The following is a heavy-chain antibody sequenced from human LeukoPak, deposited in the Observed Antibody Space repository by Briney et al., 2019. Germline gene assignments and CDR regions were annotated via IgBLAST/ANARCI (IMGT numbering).Heavy chain of an antibody. CDR1: GYTLTELS. Sequence: ASVKVSCTVSGYTLTELSMHWVRQAPGKGLEWMGGFDPEDGETIYAQKFQGRVTMTEDTSTDTAYMELSSLRSEDTAVYYCATPGIAAAWGPYYFDYWGQGTLVTVSS. CDR3: ATPGIAAAWGPYYFDY. D-gene: IGHD6-13*01. CDR2: FDPEDGET. J-gene: IGHJ4*02. V-gene: IGHV1-24*01.